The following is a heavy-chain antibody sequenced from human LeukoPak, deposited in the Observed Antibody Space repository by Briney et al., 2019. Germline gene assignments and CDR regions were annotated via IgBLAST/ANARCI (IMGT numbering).Heavy chain of an antibody. CDR3: ARAARYYYGSGLHFDY. Sequence: QPGRSLRLSCAASGFTFSTYAIHWVRQAPGKGLEWVAVIWFDGSEQYYADSVKGRFIISRDNSKSTSNLQLNSLRAEDTAVYYCARAARYYYGSGLHFDYWGQGTLVTVSS. CDR2: IWFDGSEQ. V-gene: IGHV3-33*01. D-gene: IGHD3-10*01. J-gene: IGHJ4*02. CDR1: GFTFSTYA.